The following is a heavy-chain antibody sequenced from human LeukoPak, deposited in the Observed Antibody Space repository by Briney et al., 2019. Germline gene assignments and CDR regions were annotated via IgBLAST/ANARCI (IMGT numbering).Heavy chain of an antibody. V-gene: IGHV4-59*08. CDR2: IYYSGST. CDR3: ARHGNFWSGYYTLDY. J-gene: IGHJ4*02. CDR1: GGSISRYY. Sequence: SETLSLTCTVSGGSISRYYWSWIRQPPGKGLEWIGYIYYSGSTNYNPSLRSRVTISVDTSKNQFSLKLSSVTAADTAVYYCARHGNFWSGYYTLDYWGQGTLVTVSS. D-gene: IGHD3-3*01.